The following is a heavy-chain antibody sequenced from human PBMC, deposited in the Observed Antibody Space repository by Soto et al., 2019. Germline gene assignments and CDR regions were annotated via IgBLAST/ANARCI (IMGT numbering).Heavy chain of an antibody. Sequence: GGSLRLSCAASGFTFSGSAMHWVRQASGKGLEWVGRIRSKANSYATAYAASVKGRFTISRDDSKNTAYLQMNSLKTEDTAVYYCTRLSRYCTNGVCSPQRYYYGMDVWGQGTTVTVSS. CDR2: IRSKANSYAT. D-gene: IGHD2-8*01. CDR3: TRLSRYCTNGVCSPQRYYYGMDV. V-gene: IGHV3-73*01. J-gene: IGHJ6*02. CDR1: GFTFSGSA.